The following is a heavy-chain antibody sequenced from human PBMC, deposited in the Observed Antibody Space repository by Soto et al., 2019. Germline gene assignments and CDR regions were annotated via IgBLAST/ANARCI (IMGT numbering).Heavy chain of an antibody. Sequence: ASVKVSCKASGYTFTSYGISWVRQAPGQGLEWMGIINPSGGSTSYAQKFQGRVTMTRDTSTSTVYMELSSLRSEDTAVYYCARGDCTNGVCYTANSVDYWGQGTLVTVSS. CDR1: GYTFTSYG. D-gene: IGHD2-8*01. CDR2: INPSGGST. CDR3: ARGDCTNGVCYTANSVDY. J-gene: IGHJ4*02. V-gene: IGHV1-46*03.